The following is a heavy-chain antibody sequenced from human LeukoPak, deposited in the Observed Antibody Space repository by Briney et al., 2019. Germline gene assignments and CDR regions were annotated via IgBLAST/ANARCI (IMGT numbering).Heavy chain of an antibody. Sequence: SETLPLTCTLSLVSTSGFYWTWIGQPPGEGLEWIGYIYYSGSANYNPSLHSRVTISVDTSKNQFSLKLSSVAAADTAVYYCARALQPGVYAFDIWGQGTMVTVSS. CDR2: IYYSGSA. CDR3: ARALQPGVYAFDI. D-gene: IGHD6-13*01. J-gene: IGHJ3*02. V-gene: IGHV4-59*01. CDR1: LVSTSGFY.